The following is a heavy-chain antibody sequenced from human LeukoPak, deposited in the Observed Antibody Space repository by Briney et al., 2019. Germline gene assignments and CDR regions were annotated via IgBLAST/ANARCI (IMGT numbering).Heavy chain of an antibody. J-gene: IGHJ4*02. CDR3: AKEPLPYYSSSYFDY. CDR1: GFTFSSYG. Sequence: PGGSLRLSCAASGFTFSSYGMHWVRQTPGNGREWVAFIRYDGSNKYYADSVKGRFTISRDNSKNTLYLQMNSLRAEDTAVYYCAKEPLPYYSSSYFDYWGQGTLVTVSS. V-gene: IGHV3-30*02. CDR2: IRYDGSNK. D-gene: IGHD6-13*01.